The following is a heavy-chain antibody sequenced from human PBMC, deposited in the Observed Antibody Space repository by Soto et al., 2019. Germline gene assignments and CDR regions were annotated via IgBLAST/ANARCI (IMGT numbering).Heavy chain of an antibody. CDR3: ATGYSSSWYYYYYGLDV. V-gene: IGHV1-8*01. D-gene: IGHD6-13*01. Sequence: QVQLVQSGAEVKKPGASVKVSCKASGYTFTSYDINWVRQATGQGLEWMGWMNPNSGNTGYAQKFQGRVTMTRNTSXSRXYMELSSLRSEDTAVNYCATGYSSSWYYYYYGLDVWGQGTTVTVSS. CDR1: GYTFTSYD. J-gene: IGHJ6*02. CDR2: MNPNSGNT.